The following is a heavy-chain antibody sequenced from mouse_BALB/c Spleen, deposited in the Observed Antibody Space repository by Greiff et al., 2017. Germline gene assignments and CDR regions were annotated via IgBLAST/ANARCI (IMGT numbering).Heavy chain of an antibody. Sequence: EVQLQQSGPSLVKPSQTLSLTCSVTGDSITSGYWNWIRKFPGNKLEYMGYISYSGSTYYNPSLKSRISITRDTSKNQYYLQLNSVTTEDTATYYCARNSLLRLQNYFDYWGQGTTLTVSA. J-gene: IGHJ2*01. D-gene: IGHD1-2*01. CDR1: GDSITSGY. CDR3: ARNSLLRLQNYFDY. V-gene: IGHV3-8*02. CDR2: ISYSGST.